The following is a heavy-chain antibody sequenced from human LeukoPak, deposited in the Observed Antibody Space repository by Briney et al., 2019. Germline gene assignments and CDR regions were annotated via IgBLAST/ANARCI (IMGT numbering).Heavy chain of an antibody. Sequence: SETLSLTCTVSGGFISGYYWNWIRQSPGKGLEWIGYIFYTGDTDYNPSLRSRVTMSVDRSNNRFSLQLASVTTADSAVYYCARDGRAFDYWGQGTLVTVSS. CDR1: GGFISGYY. CDR3: ARDGRAFDY. CDR2: IFYTGDT. V-gene: IGHV4-59*01. J-gene: IGHJ4*02. D-gene: IGHD1-26*01.